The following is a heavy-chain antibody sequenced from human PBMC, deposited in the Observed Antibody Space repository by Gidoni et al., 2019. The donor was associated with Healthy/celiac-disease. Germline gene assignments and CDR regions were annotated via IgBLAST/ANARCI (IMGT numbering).Heavy chain of an antibody. V-gene: IGHV1-2*02. Sequence: QVQLVQSGAEVKKPGASVKVSCKASGYTFTGYYMHWVRQAPGQGLEWMGWINPNSGGTNYAQKFQGRVTMTRDTSISTAYMELSRLRSDDTAVYYCARDYYYDSSGYFGRRTLRAGTDAFDIWGQGTMVTVSS. CDR1: GYTFTGYY. J-gene: IGHJ3*02. CDR3: ARDYYYDSSGYFGRRTLRAGTDAFDI. D-gene: IGHD3-22*01. CDR2: INPNSGGT.